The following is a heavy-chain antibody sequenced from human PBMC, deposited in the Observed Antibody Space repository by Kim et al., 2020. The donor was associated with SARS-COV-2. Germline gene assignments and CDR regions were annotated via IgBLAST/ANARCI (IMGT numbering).Heavy chain of an antibody. D-gene: IGHD5-18*01. CDR3: ASFRVYSHELTDDYYYGMD. CDR1: GGTFSSYA. CDR2: IISILDIA. J-gene: IGHJ6*01. Sequence: SVKVSCKASGGTFSSYAISWVRQAPGQGLEWMGRIISILDIANYAQKFQGRVTITADKSTSTADMDLSSLRSEDTAVYYGASFRVYSHELTDDYYYGMD. V-gene: IGHV1-69*04.